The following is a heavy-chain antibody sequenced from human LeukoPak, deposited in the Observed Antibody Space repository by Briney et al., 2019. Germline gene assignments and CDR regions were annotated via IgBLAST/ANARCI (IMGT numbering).Heavy chain of an antibody. V-gene: IGHV3-66*01. CDR2: IYSSGST. Sequence: GGSLRLSCAASGFTVSSNYMSWVRQAPGKGLEWVSVIYSSGSTYYADSVKGRFTISRDNSKNTLYLQMNSLRAEDTAVYYCAREAYYYDSGNWFDPWGQGTLVTVSS. CDR1: GFTVSSNY. D-gene: IGHD3-22*01. CDR3: AREAYYYDSGNWFDP. J-gene: IGHJ5*02.